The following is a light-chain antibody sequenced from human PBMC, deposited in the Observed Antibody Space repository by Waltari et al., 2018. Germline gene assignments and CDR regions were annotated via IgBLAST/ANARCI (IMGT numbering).Light chain of an antibody. Sequence: SAPLQPAPGFGSYGKSVTISWGDGAIFNFFSWYQQQPGKAPKVIIYEGNKRPSGLSDRFSGSKSGNTASLTISGLQADDQADYYYCSYAGGTSWVFGGGTKLTVL. CDR1: DGAIFNF. J-gene: IGLJ3*02. CDR3: CSYAGGTSWV. CDR2: EGN. V-gene: IGLV2-23*01.